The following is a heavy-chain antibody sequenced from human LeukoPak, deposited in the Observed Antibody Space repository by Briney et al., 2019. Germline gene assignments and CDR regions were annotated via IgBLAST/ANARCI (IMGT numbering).Heavy chain of an antibody. J-gene: IGHJ4*02. V-gene: IGHV3-21*01. D-gene: IGHD2-2*01. Sequence: PGGSLRLSCAASGFTFSSYSMNWVRQAPGKGLEWVSSISSSSYIYYADSVKGRFTISRDNAKNSLYLQMNSLRAEDTAVYYCARQYCSSTSCYAVFDYWGQGTLVTVSS. CDR1: GFTFSSYS. CDR2: ISSSSYI. CDR3: ARQYCSSTSCYAVFDY.